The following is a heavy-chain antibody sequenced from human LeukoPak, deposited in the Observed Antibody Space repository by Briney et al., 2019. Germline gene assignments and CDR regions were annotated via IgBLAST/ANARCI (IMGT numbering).Heavy chain of an antibody. V-gene: IGHV4-61*02. CDR2: IYTSGST. J-gene: IGHJ6*03. CDR3: ARGRMDTSMVIYFYYYMDV. Sequence: PSETLSLTCTVSDDSINSGSYYWSWIRQPAGKGLEWIGRIYTSGSTNYNPSLTSRVTISVDTSKSQFSPRLTSVTAADTAVYYCARGRMDTSMVIYFYYYMDVWGKGTTVTVSS. CDR1: DDSINSGSYY. D-gene: IGHD5-18*01.